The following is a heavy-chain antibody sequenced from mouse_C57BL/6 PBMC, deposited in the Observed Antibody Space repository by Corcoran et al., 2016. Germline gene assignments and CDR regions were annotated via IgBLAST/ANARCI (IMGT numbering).Heavy chain of an antibody. Sequence: QIQLVQSGPELKKPGETVKISCKASGYTFTTYGMSWVKQAPGKGLKWMGWINTYSGVPTYADDFKGRFAFSLETSASTAYLQINNLKNEDTATYFWSRWGQLRLWLAYGGQGTLGTVSA. J-gene: IGHJ3*01. D-gene: IGHD3-2*02. CDR1: GYTFTTYG. CDR2: INTYSGVP. CDR3: SRWGQLRLWLAY. V-gene: IGHV9-3*01.